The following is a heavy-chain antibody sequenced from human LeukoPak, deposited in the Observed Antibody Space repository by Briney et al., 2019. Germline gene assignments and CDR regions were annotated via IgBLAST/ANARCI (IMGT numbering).Heavy chain of an antibody. J-gene: IGHJ5*02. CDR1: GASISSSTDY. CDR3: AGLIRPGWFDP. V-gene: IGHV4-39*01. D-gene: IGHD1-14*01. Sequence: TSETLSLTCTVSGASISSSTDYWGWIRQPPGKGLEWIANIYYSGSTYYNPSLKSRVTISVDTSKNQFSLKLSSVTAADTAVYYCAGLIRPGWFDPWGQGTLVTVSS. CDR2: IYYSGST.